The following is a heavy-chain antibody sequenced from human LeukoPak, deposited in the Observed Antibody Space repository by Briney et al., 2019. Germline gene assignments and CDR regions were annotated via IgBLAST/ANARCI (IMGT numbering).Heavy chain of an antibody. CDR2: IKPSGGT. CDR3: ARVGFLKISPFVP. D-gene: IGHD3-3*01. J-gene: IGHJ5*02. Sequence: SESLSLTCAVDGGSFSGYYWSWIRQPQGKGLEWIGEIKPSGGTNYNPSLKSRVTISVDTSKSQFSLKLSSVTAADTAVYYCARVGFLKISPFVPWCQGTLVTVAS. CDR1: GGSFSGYY. V-gene: IGHV4-34*01.